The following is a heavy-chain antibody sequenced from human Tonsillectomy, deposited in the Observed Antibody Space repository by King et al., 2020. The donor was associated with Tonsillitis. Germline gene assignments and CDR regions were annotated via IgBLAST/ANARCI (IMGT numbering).Heavy chain of an antibody. CDR3: ARSYYYDSSGYYYN. CDR1: GFSLSNARMG. Sequence: TLKESGPVLVKPTETLTLTCTVSGFSLSNARMGVSWIRQPPGKALEWLAHIFSNDEKSYSTSLNSRLTISKDTPNSQVVLTMTIMDPVDTATYYCARSYYYDSSGYYYNWGQGTLVTVSS. CDR2: IFSNDEK. D-gene: IGHD3-22*01. V-gene: IGHV2-26*01. J-gene: IGHJ4*02.